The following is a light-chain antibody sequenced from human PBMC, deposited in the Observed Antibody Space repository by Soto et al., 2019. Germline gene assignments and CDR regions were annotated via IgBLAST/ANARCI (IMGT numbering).Light chain of an antibody. CDR2: GAS. J-gene: IGKJ1*01. Sequence: EVVWMHSAGTLSLSKGERATLSCRASQSVSSNLAWYQQKPGQAPRLLIYGASSRATGIPDRFSGSGSGTDFTLTISRLEPEDFAVYYCQQYGSSRTWTFGQGTKVDIK. V-gene: IGKV3-20*01. CDR1: QSVSSN. CDR3: QQYGSSRTWT.